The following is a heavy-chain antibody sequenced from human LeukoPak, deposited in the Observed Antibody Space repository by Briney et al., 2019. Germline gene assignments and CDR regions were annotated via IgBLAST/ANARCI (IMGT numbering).Heavy chain of an antibody. Sequence: GGSLRLSCAAPGFPFSSYSMNWVRQAPGKGLEWVSSISSSSSYIYYADSVKGRFTISRDNAKNSLYLQMNSLRAEDTAVYYCAKDLVPQLVGAADYWGQGTLVTVSS. CDR3: AKDLVPQLVGAADY. CDR1: GFPFSSYS. CDR2: ISSSSSYI. D-gene: IGHD1-26*01. V-gene: IGHV3-21*01. J-gene: IGHJ4*02.